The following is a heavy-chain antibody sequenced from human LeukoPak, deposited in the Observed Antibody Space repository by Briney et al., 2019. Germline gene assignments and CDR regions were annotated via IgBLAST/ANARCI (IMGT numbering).Heavy chain of an antibody. J-gene: IGHJ3*02. CDR1: GYTFTTYY. CDR2: INPSGGST. V-gene: IGHV1-46*01. Sequence: GASVKVSFKASGYTFTTYYIHWVRPAPGQGLEWMALINPSGGSTHYAQKFQGRVTVTRDTSTSTVYMELTSLRSEDTAVYYCACLPYAFDIWGQGTMVTVSS. CDR3: ACLPYAFDI.